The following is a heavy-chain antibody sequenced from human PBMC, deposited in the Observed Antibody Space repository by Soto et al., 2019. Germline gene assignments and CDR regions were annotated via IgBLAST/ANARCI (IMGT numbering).Heavy chain of an antibody. CDR2: ISGSGVST. V-gene: IGHV3-23*01. D-gene: IGHD6-6*01. CDR1: GFTFSSYA. CDR3: AKDRERIATRSIES. Sequence: EVQLLESGGGLVQPGGSLRLSCAASGFTFSSYAMSWVLQAPGKGLGWVSGISGSGVSTYYADSVKGRFTISRDNSKSTLYLQMNSLRAEDTAVYYCAKDRERIATRSIESWGQGTLVTVSS. J-gene: IGHJ5*01.